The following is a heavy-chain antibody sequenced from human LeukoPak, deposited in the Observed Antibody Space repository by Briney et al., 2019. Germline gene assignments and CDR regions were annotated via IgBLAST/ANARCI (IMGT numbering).Heavy chain of an antibody. J-gene: IGHJ4*02. CDR1: GFTFSGSA. D-gene: IGHD2-21*02. Sequence: GGSLRLSCAASGFTFSGSAIHWVRQASGKGLEWVGRIRSKGNSYATAYGASVKGRFTISRDDSKNTAYLQMNSLKTEDTAVYYCCSLDCGDDGSCYWGQGTLVTVSS. CDR2: IRSKGNSYAT. CDR3: CSLDCGDDGSCY. V-gene: IGHV3-73*01.